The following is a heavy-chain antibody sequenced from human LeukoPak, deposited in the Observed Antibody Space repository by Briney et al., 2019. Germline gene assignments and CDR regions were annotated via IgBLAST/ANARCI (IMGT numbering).Heavy chain of an antibody. V-gene: IGHV4-31*03. CDR2: IYYSGST. J-gene: IGHJ4*02. D-gene: IGHD3-22*01. CDR3: ARAGYDSSGYSTYYFDY. Sequence: SETLSLTCTVSFASISSGGYYWTWIRQHPEKGLEWIGYIYYSGSTYYNPSLKSRVTISIDTSKNQFSLKLSSVTAADTAVYYCARAGYDSSGYSTYYFDYWGQGTLVTVSS. CDR1: FASISSGGYY.